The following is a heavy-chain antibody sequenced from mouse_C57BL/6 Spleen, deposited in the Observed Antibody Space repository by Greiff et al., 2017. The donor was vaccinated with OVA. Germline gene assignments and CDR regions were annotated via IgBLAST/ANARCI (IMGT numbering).Heavy chain of an antibody. CDR3: ARDGNSLDFDV. CDR1: GFTFSDYY. J-gene: IGHJ1*03. Sequence: EVKLVESEGGLVQPGSSMKLSCTASGFTFSDYYMAWVRQVPEKGLEWVANINYDGSSTYYLDSLKSRFIISRDNAKNILYLQMSSLKSEDTATYYCARDGNSLDFDVWGTGTTVTVSS. CDR2: INYDGSST. V-gene: IGHV5-16*01. D-gene: IGHD2-1*01.